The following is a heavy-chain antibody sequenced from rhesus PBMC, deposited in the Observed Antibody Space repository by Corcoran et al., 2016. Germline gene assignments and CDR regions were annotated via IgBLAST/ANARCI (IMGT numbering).Heavy chain of an antibody. V-gene: IGHV4-165*01. D-gene: IGHD3-28*01. CDR1: GGSFSGYY. CDR3: ARDITYYYDSGYYNYFDY. CDR2: ISGSSGST. Sequence: QVQLQESGPGLVKPSETLSLTCAVSGGSFSGYYWGWLRQPPGKGLEWMGYISGSSGSTDYNPSLKSRVTISTDTSKNQFSLKLSSVTAADTAVYYCARDITYYYDSGYYNYFDYWGQGVLVTVSS. J-gene: IGHJ4*01.